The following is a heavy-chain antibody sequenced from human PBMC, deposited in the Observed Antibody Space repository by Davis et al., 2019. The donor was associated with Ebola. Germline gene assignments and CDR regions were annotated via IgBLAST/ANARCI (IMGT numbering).Heavy chain of an antibody. D-gene: IGHD4-17*01. Sequence: MPSQTLSLTCTVSGGSISSYYWSWIRPPPGKGLEWIGYNYYNGSTHYNPSLKSRVTITADTSKNQFSLKLSLVTAADTAVYYCARGNYGDYIVLYYYNMDVWGQGTTVTVSS. CDR1: GGSISSYY. V-gene: IGHV4-59*08. CDR2: NYYNGST. J-gene: IGHJ6*02. CDR3: ARGNYGDYIVLYYYNMDV.